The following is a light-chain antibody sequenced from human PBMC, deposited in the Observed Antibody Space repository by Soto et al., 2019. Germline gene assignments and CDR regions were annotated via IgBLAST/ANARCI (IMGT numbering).Light chain of an antibody. V-gene: IGKV1-39*01. CDR2: AAS. CDR3: QPTESNPRA. Sequence: DIQMTQSPSSLSASVGDRVTITCRASQSISSYLNWYQQKPGKAPKLLIYAASSLQSGVPSRFSGIGFGTNSSHPLQRLPPKVFETYHPQPTESNPRAFAQGTQ. CDR1: QSISSY. J-gene: IGKJ1*01.